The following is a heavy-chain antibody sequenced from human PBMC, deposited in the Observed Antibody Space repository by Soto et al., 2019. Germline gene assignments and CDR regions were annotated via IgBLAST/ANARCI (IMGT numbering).Heavy chain of an antibody. CDR1: RLSISSYY. CDR3: ARENTVATPAYYYHYMDV. D-gene: IGHD5-12*01. CDR2: IYYSGRT. V-gene: IGHV4-59*01. Sequence: PSETLFLTCTLSRLSISSYYWSWIRQPPGKGLQWIGYIYYSGRTNYNPSLTSRVTISVDTSRNQFSLKLSSVTAADTAVYYCARENTVATPAYYYHYMDVWGKGTTDPVSS. J-gene: IGHJ6*03.